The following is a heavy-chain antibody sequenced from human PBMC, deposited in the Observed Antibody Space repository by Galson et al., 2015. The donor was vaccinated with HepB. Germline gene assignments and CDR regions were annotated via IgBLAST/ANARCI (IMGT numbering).Heavy chain of an antibody. V-gene: IGHV3-30*18. CDR2: ISYDGSNK. J-gene: IGHJ4*02. D-gene: IGHD5-12*01. Sequence: SLRLSCAASGFTFSSYGMHWVRQAPGKGLEWVAVISYDGSNKYYADSVKGRFTISRDNSKNTLYLQMNSLRAEDTAVYYCAKGGYDFDYWGQGTLVTVSS. CDR1: GFTFSSYG. CDR3: AKGGYDFDY.